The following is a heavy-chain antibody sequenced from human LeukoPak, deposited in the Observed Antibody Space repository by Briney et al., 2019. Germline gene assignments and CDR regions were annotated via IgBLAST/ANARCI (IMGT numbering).Heavy chain of an antibody. CDR2: ISSSSSYI. D-gene: IGHD3-10*01. Sequence: GSLRLSCAASGFTFSSYSMNWVRQAPGKGLEWVPSISSSSSYIYYADSVKGRFTISRDNAKNSLYLQMNSLRAEDTAVYYCARDRSGSISPPDFDYWGQGTLVTVSS. J-gene: IGHJ4*02. CDR3: ARDRSGSISPPDFDY. CDR1: GFTFSSYS. V-gene: IGHV3-21*01.